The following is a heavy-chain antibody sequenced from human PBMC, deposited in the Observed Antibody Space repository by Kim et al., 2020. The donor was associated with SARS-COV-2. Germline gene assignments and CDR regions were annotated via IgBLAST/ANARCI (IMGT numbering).Heavy chain of an antibody. CDR3: AREGQRDYGDYVFRYYFDY. CDR1: GGFISSYY. CDR2: IYYSGST. Sequence: SETLSLTCTVSGGFISSYYWSWIRQPPGKGLEWIGYIYYSGSTNYNPSLKSRVTISVDTSKNQFSLKLSSVTAADTAVYYCAREGQRDYGDYVFRYYFDYWGQGTLVTVSS. V-gene: IGHV4-59*01. D-gene: IGHD4-17*01. J-gene: IGHJ4*02.